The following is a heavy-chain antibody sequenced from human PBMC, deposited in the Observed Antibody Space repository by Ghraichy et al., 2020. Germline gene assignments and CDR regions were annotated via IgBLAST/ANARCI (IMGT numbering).Heavy chain of an antibody. J-gene: IGHJ1*01. CDR2: ITDNGGTT. CDR3: AKFARDWPNEYLQH. D-gene: IGHD3/OR15-3a*01. V-gene: IGHV3-23*01. Sequence: GSLRLSCAASGFTFRTYAMSWVRQAPGKGLEWVSAITDNGGTTYDAESVKGRFTIFRDNSKNTLFLQMNSLRGEDTAVYYCAKFARDWPNEYLQHWGQGALVTVSS. CDR1: GFTFRTYA.